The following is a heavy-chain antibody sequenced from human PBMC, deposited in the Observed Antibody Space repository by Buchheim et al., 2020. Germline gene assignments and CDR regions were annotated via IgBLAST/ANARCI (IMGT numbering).Heavy chain of an antibody. CDR2: ISGSGGST. V-gene: IGHV3-23*01. CDR3: AKGGQAAVAGILVDY. J-gene: IGHJ4*02. CDR1: GFPFRRSS. D-gene: IGHD6-19*01. Sequence: EVQLLESVGGLVQPGGSLRLSCAASGFPFRRSSILLVRPAPGKGLEWVSAISGSGGSTYYADSVKGRFTISRDNSKNTQYLQMNSLRAEDTAVYYCAKGGQAAVAGILVDYWGQGTL.